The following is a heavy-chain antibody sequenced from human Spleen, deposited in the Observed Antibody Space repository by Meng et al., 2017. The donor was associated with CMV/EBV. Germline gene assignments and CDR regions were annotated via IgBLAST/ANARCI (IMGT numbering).Heavy chain of an antibody. CDR2: IRSKAYGGTT. CDR3: TRGRTAVYYYYGMDV. CDR1: GFTFGDYA. J-gene: IGHJ6*02. Sequence: GGSLRLSCTASGFTFGDYAMSWVRQAPGKRLEWVGFIRSKAYGGTTEYAASVKGRFTISRDDSKSIAYLQMNSLKTEDTAVYYCTRGRTAVYYYYGMDVWGQGTTVTVSS. V-gene: IGHV3-49*04.